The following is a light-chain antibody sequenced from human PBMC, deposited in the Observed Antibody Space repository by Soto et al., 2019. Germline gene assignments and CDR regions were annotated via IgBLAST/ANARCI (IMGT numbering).Light chain of an antibody. CDR1: QGISTY. CDR2: GAS. Sequence: DIQMTQSPSSLSASVGDRVTITCRASQGISTYLNWYQQKPGKAPKLLIYGASNLETGVPSRFSGSGSGTDFTFTISSLQPEDIATYFCQQYDNVFTFGQGTRLEMK. CDR3: QQYDNVFT. J-gene: IGKJ5*01. V-gene: IGKV1-33*01.